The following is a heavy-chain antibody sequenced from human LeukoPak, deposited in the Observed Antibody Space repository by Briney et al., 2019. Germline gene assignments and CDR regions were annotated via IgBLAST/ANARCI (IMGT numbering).Heavy chain of an antibody. Sequence: ASVKVSFKSSGYTFTSYYMHWVRQAPGQGLEWMGIINPSGGSTNYAQKFQGRVTMTRDMSTNTVYMELSSLRSEDTAVYYCARGLRDYFDYWGQGTLVTVPS. CDR3: ARGLRDYFDY. CDR1: GYTFTSYY. J-gene: IGHJ4*02. CDR2: INPSGGST. V-gene: IGHV1-46*01. D-gene: IGHD4-17*01.